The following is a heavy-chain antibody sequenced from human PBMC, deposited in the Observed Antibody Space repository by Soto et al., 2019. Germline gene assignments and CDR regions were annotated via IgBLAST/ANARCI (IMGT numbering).Heavy chain of an antibody. V-gene: IGHV3-23*01. Sequence: GGSLRLSCAASGFTFSSYAMSWVRQAPGKGLEWVSAISGSGGSTYYADSLKGRFTISRDNSKNTLYLQMNSLTAEDTAVYYCAKAGKSGYYDKYYFDYWGQGTLVTVSS. CDR3: AKAGKSGYYDKYYFDY. J-gene: IGHJ4*02. D-gene: IGHD3-22*01. CDR2: ISGSGGST. CDR1: GFTFSSYA.